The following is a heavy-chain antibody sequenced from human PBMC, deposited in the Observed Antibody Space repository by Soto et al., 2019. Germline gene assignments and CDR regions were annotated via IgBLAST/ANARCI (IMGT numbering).Heavy chain of an antibody. J-gene: IGHJ4*02. V-gene: IGHV4-59*01. CDR3: ARASPQAVAGTPIDY. CDR2: IYYSGST. Sequence: SSETLSLTCTVSGGSISSYYWSWIRQPPGKGLEWIGYIYYSGSTNYNPSLKSRVTISVDTSKNQFSLKLSSVTAADTAVYYCARASPQAVAGTPIDYWGQGTLVTVSS. D-gene: IGHD6-19*01. CDR1: GGSISSYY.